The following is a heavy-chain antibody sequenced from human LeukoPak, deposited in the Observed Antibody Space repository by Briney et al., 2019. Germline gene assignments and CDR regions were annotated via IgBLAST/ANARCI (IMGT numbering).Heavy chain of an antibody. CDR2: INKGGDNT. V-gene: IGHV3-23*01. D-gene: IGHD1-26*01. CDR1: GFTFSSYA. Sequence: GGSLRLSCAASGFTFSSYAMSWVRQAPGKGLEWVSAINKGGDNTYYADSVKGRFTISRDNSKNTLYLQMNSLRAEDTAKYYCAKLSGSFPLDIWGQGTMVPVSS. CDR3: AKLSGSFPLDI. J-gene: IGHJ3*02.